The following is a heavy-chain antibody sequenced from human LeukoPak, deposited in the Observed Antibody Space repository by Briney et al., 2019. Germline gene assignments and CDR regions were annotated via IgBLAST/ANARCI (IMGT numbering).Heavy chain of an antibody. V-gene: IGHV3-23*01. CDR2: VSGSGDGT. Sequence: GGSLRLSCAASGFTFSNFVVSWVRQAPGKGREWVSAVSGSGDGTYYADSVNGLFNISRDNSKNTLYLEMNSLRAEDTAVYYSAKLEGQRLLDYYFDYWGQGTLVTVST. D-gene: IGHD6-25*01. J-gene: IGHJ4*02. CDR3: AKLEGQRLLDYYFDY. CDR1: GFTFSNFV.